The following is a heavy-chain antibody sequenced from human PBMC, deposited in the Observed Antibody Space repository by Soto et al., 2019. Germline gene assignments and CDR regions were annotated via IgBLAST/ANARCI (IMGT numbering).Heavy chain of an antibody. J-gene: IGHJ4*02. D-gene: IGHD2-2*02. CDR3: AKRALDIVVVPAAIGSWDY. V-gene: IGHV3-23*01. Sequence: EVQLLESGGGLVQPGGSLRLSCAASGFTFSSYAMSWVRQAPGKGLEWVSAISGSGGSTYYADSVKGRFTISRENSKNTLYLQMNSLRAEDTAVYYCAKRALDIVVVPAAIGSWDYWGQGTLVTVSS. CDR2: ISGSGGST. CDR1: GFTFSSYA.